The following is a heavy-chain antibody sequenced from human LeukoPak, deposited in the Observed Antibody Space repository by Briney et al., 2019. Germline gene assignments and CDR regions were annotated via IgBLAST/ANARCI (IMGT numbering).Heavy chain of an antibody. CDR3: TRGNGYSGTPPGDY. D-gene: IGHD1-26*01. V-gene: IGHV3-49*04. J-gene: IGHJ4*02. Sequence: PGGSLRLPCAASGFTFSSYSMSWVRQAPGKGLEWVGFIRSKAYGGTTEYAASVKGRFTISRDDSKSIAYPQMNSLKTEDTAVYYCTRGNGYSGTPPGDYWGQGTLVTVSS. CDR2: IRSKAYGGTT. CDR1: GFTFSSYS.